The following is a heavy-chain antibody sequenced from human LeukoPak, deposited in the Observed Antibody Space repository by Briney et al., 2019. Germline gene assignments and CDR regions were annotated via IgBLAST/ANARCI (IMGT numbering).Heavy chain of an antibody. Sequence: GGSLRLSCAASGFTFSSYSMTWVRQAPGKGLEWVSSISSSSSYIYYADSVKGRFTISRDNAKNSLYLQMNSLRAEDTAVYYCARGGRGYSYPFDYWGQGTLVTVSS. CDR2: ISSSSSYI. J-gene: IGHJ4*02. V-gene: IGHV3-21*01. D-gene: IGHD5-18*01. CDR1: GFTFSSYS. CDR3: ARGGRGYSYPFDY.